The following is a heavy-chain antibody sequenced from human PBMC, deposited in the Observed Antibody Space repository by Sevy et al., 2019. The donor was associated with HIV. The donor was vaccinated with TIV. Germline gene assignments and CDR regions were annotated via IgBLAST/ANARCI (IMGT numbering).Heavy chain of an antibody. J-gene: IGHJ4*02. CDR3: ASPYCSGGSCSQFDY. Sequence: ASVKVSCKASGYTFTSYGISWVRQAPGQGLEWMGWISAYNGNTNYAQKLQGRVTMTTDTSTSTAYMELRSLRSDDTAVYYCASPYCSGGSCSQFDYWGQGTLVTVSS. CDR1: GYTFTSYG. D-gene: IGHD2-15*01. V-gene: IGHV1-18*01. CDR2: ISAYNGNT.